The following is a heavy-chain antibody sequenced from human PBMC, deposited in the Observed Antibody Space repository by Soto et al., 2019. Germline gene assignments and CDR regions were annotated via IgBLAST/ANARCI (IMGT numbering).Heavy chain of an antibody. CDR3: ARGSSRYNWFDP. J-gene: IGHJ5*02. D-gene: IGHD6-6*01. CDR1: GYTFTSYY. V-gene: IGHV1-46*01. CDR2: INPSGGST. Sequence: QVQLVQSGAEVKKPGASVKVSCKASGYTFTSYYMHWVRQAPGQGLEWMGIINPSGGSTSYEQKFKGRVTMTRDTSTGTVYMELSSLRSEDTAVYYCARGSSRYNWFDPWGQGTLVTVSS.